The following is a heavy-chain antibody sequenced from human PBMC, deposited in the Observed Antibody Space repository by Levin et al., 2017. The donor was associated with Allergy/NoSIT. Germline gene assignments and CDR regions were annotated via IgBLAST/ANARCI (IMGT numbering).Heavy chain of an antibody. CDR1: CGSIRSYY. CDR2: IFYSGST. Sequence: SQTLSLTCTVSCGSIRSYYWSWLRQPPGKGLEWIGYIFYSGSTNYNPSLKSRVTISVDTSKNQFSLKLSSVTAADTAVYYCARGLRFGDVWGQGTTVTVSS. D-gene: IGHD3-3*01. J-gene: IGHJ6*02. CDR3: ARGLRFGDV. V-gene: IGHV4-59*01.